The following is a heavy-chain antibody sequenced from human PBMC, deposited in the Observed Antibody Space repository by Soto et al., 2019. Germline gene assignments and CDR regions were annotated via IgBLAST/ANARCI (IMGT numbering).Heavy chain of an antibody. CDR1: GFTFSSYA. Sequence: PGGSLRLSCAASGFTFSSYAMSWVRQAPGKGLEWVSAISGSGGSTYYADSVKGRFTISRDNSKNTLYLQMNSLRAEDTAVYYCAKVLFAPHEWEVASVDIVATDKVGAYYYYGMDVWGQGTTVTVSS. V-gene: IGHV3-23*01. J-gene: IGHJ6*02. D-gene: IGHD5-12*01. CDR2: ISGSGGST. CDR3: AKVLFAPHEWEVASVDIVATDKVGAYYYYGMDV.